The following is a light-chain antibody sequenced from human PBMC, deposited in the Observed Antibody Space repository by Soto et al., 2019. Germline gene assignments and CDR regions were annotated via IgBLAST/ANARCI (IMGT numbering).Light chain of an antibody. CDR2: SSV. Sequence: QSVLTQPPSVSGTPGQRVTISCSGSSSNIGRNTVKWYRQLPGTAPKVLIGSSVQRPSGVPDRFSGSQSGTSASLAISGLQSEDEADYICAAWDDSLNAWAFGGGTKVTVL. J-gene: IGLJ3*02. CDR3: AAWDDSLNAWA. CDR1: SSNIGRNT. V-gene: IGLV1-44*01.